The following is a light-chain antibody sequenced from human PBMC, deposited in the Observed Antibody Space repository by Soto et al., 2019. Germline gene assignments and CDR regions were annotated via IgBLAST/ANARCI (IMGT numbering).Light chain of an antibody. CDR2: GAS. CDR3: HQYNNWPRT. V-gene: IGKV3-15*01. J-gene: IGKJ1*01. CDR1: QSVSSN. Sequence: EIVMTQSPATLSVSPGERATLSCRASQSVSSNLAWYQQKPGQAPRLLIYGASTRATGIPARFSGSGSATEFTLIISSLQSEDFAFYCCHQYNNWPRTFGQGTKMEIK.